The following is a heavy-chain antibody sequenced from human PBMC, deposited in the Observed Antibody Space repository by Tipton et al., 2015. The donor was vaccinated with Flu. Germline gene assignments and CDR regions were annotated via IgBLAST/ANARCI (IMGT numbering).Heavy chain of an antibody. CDR1: GGSISGYY. Sequence: TLSLTCSVSGGSISGYYWNWIRQPAGEGLEWIGRISTSGSTYYNPSLKSRVTMSVDTSKNQFSLKLSSVTAADTAVHYCATETYYYDGSGYYRSFDSWGQGTLVSVSS. CDR2: ISTSGST. J-gene: IGHJ4*02. D-gene: IGHD3-22*01. CDR3: ATETYYYDGSGYYRSFDS. V-gene: IGHV4-4*07.